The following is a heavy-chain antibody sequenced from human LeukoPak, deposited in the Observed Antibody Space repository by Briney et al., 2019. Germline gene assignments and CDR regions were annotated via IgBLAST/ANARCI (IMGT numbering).Heavy chain of an antibody. V-gene: IGHV1-18*01. CDR3: ARGGSGWYHYYYYGMDV. Sequence: ASVKVSCKASGYTFTSYGISWVRQAPGQGLEWMGWISAYNDNTNYAQKLQGRVTMTTDTSTSTAYMELRSLRSDDTAVYYCARGGSGWYHYYYYGMDVWGQGTTVTVSS. CDR2: ISAYNDNT. J-gene: IGHJ6*02. D-gene: IGHD6-19*01. CDR1: GYTFTSYG.